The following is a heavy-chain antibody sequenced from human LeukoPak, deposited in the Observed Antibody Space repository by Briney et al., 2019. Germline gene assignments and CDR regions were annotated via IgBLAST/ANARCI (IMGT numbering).Heavy chain of an antibody. J-gene: IGHJ4*02. CDR3: ARDGWPAFDY. V-gene: IGHV6-1*01. CDR2: TFYRSKWYN. CDR1: GDSVSSSTAA. Sequence: SQTLSLTCTISGDSVSSSTAAWNWIRQSPSRGLEWLGRTFYRSKWYNDYAVSVQSRITINPDTSKNQFSLQLNCVTPEDTAVYYCARDGWPAFDYWGQGTLVTVSS. D-gene: IGHD2-15*01.